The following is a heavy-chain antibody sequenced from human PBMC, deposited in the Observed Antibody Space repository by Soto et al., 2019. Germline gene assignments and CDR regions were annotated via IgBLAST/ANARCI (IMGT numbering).Heavy chain of an antibody. V-gene: IGHV4-61*01. J-gene: IGHJ3*02. CDR2: NYYSGST. CDR3: ARSGRYSSGYYYVGSDAFDI. Sequence: SETLSLTCTVSGGSVRSGSYYWSWIRQPPGKGLEWIGYNYYSGSTNYNHSLKSRVTISVDTSKNQFSLKLSSVTAAYKAVYYWARSGRYSSGYYYVGSDAFDIWGQGTMVTVSS. CDR1: GGSVRSGSYY. D-gene: IGHD3-22*01.